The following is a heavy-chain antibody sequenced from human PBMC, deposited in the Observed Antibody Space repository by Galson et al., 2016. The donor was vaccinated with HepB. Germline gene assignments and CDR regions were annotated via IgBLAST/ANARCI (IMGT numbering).Heavy chain of an antibody. CDR2: IVGSGGTT. D-gene: IGHD5-18*01. V-gene: IGHV3-23*01. CDR3: ASQQLWPSFDY. CDR1: GFTFSSYV. J-gene: IGHJ4*02. Sequence: SLRLSCAASGFTFSSYVMSWVRQAPGQGLEWVSGIVGSGGTTYYAESVQGRFIVPRDNSKNILHLQMDSLSVEDTAPYYCASQQLWPSFDYWGQGILVTASS.